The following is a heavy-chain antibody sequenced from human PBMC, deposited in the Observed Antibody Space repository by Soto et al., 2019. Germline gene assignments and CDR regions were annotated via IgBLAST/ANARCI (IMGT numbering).Heavy chain of an antibody. CDR1: GYTVASYG. CDR3: ARVGSVAAGRPFDY. Sequence: QVQLVPSGAEVKKPGASVKVSCKTSGYTVASYGISWVRQAPGQGLDWLGWNITYHFDTKFAQELQDRVTMTPDTSTSTAYMGLRSLRSDDTAVYYCARVGSVAAGRPFDYWGQGTLVTVSS. CDR2: NITYHFDT. J-gene: IGHJ4*02. V-gene: IGHV1-18*01. D-gene: IGHD6-13*01.